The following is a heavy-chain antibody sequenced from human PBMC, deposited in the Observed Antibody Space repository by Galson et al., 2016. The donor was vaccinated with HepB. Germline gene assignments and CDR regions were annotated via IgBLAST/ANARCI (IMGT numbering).Heavy chain of an antibody. CDR1: RFAFTNYA. D-gene: IGHD7-27*01. J-gene: IGHJ4*02. Sequence: SLRLSCAASRFAFTNYAMHWVRQAPGKGLEWVAVISYDGSYKYYADSVKGRFTISRDTSKNTLYLQMTSLGSEDTAVYYCANLVVTGDFDYWGQGTLVTVSS. CDR3: ANLVVTGDFDY. V-gene: IGHV3-30*04. CDR2: ISYDGSYK.